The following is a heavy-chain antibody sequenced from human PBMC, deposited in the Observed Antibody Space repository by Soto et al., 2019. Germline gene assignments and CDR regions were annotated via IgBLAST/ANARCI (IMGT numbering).Heavy chain of an antibody. CDR3: ARQPVNIVATIHFDY. CDR2: IYYSGST. Sequence: SETLSLTCTVSGGSISSSSYYWGWIRQPPGKGLEWIGSIYYSGSTYYNPSLKSRVTISVDTSKNQFSLKLSSVTAADTAVYYCARQPVNIVATIHFDYWGQGTLVTVSS. CDR1: GGSISSSSYY. J-gene: IGHJ4*02. D-gene: IGHD5-12*01. V-gene: IGHV4-39*01.